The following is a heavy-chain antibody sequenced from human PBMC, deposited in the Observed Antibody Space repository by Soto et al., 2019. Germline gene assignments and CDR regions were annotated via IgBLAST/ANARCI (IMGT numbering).Heavy chain of an antibody. J-gene: IGHJ4*02. Sequence: SXSLSLTCSVSGGSISTYSLTWIVQSAGKGLEWIWLIYSSGSTNYNPSLKSRVTMSMDTSKSQFSLKVNSVTAADMAMYYCARALAEGSGYTDYWGQGTLVTVSS. CDR1: GGSISTYS. CDR2: IYSSGST. V-gene: IGHV4-4*07. CDR3: ARALAEGSGYTDY. D-gene: IGHD5-12*01.